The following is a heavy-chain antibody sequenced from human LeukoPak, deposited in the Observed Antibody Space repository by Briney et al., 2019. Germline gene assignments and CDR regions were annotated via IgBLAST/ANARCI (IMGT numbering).Heavy chain of an antibody. D-gene: IGHD2-2*02. CDR3: ARDGLSYTNPNNWFDP. V-gene: IGHV1-18*01. CDR2: ISAYNGDT. J-gene: IGHJ5*02. CDR1: GGTLSSYA. Sequence: ASVKVSCKASGGTLSSYAINWVRQAPGQGLEWMGWISAYNGDTNYAQNLQGRVTMTTDTSTDTAYMELRSLRSDDTAVYYCARDGLSYTNPNNWFDPWGQGTLVTVSS.